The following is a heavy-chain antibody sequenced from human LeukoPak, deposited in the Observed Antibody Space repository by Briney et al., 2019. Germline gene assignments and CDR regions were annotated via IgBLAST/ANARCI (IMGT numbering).Heavy chain of an antibody. D-gene: IGHD5-18*01. Sequence: SVKVSCKASGGTFSSYAISWVRQAPGQGLAWMGGIIPIFGTANYAQKLQGRVTITADKSTSTAYMELSSLRSEDTAVYYCARDVDTATVYWGQGTLVTVSS. CDR2: IIPIFGTA. V-gene: IGHV1-69*06. CDR3: ARDVDTATVY. CDR1: GGTFSSYA. J-gene: IGHJ4*02.